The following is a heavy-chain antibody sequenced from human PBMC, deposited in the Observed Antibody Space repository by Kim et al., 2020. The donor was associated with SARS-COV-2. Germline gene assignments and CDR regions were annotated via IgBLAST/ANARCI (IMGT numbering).Heavy chain of an antibody. CDR1: GFTFDDYA. V-gene: IGHV3-43*02. Sequence: GGSLRLSCAASGFTFDDYAMHWVRQAPGKGLEWVSLISGDGGSTYYADSVKGRFTISRDNSKNSLYLQMNSLRTEDTALYYCAKANFPGIAAAGTNYFDYWGQGTLVTVSS. CDR3: AKANFPGIAAAGTNYFDY. D-gene: IGHD6-13*01. CDR2: ISGDGGST. J-gene: IGHJ4*02.